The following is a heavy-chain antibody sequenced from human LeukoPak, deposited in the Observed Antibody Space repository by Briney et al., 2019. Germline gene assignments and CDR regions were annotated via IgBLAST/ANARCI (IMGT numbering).Heavy chain of an antibody. CDR2: ISTYNGNT. CDR3: ARGPPGGGDYVYDY. V-gene: IGHV1-18*01. D-gene: IGHD4-17*01. Sequence: GASVKVSCKASGYTFTSYAISWVRQAPGQGLEWMGWISTYNGNTNYAQMLQGRDTMTTDTSTSTAYMELRSLRSDDTAVYYCARGPPGGGDYVYDYWGQGTLVTVSS. J-gene: IGHJ4*02. CDR1: GYTFTSYA.